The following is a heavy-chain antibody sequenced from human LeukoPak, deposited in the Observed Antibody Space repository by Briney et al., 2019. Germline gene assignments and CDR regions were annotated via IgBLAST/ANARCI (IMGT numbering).Heavy chain of an antibody. Sequence: QTGGSLRLSCAASGFTFSSYTMNWVRQAPGKGLEWVSYISSSSTTIYYADSVKGRFTISRDNAKNSLYLQMDSLRAEDTAVYYCARGSSAGDYWGQGTLVTVSS. D-gene: IGHD3-10*01. CDR3: ARGSSAGDY. CDR2: ISSSSTTI. CDR1: GFTFSSYT. V-gene: IGHV3-48*04. J-gene: IGHJ4*02.